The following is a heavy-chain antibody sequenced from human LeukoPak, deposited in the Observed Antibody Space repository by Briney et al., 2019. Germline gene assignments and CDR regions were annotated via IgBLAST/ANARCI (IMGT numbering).Heavy chain of an antibody. V-gene: IGHV3-9*01. CDR3: AKDTLGEGDYGYYSVYAFDI. Sequence: GGSLRLSCAASGFTFDDYAMHWVRQAPGKGLEWVSGISWNSGSIGYADSVKGRFTISRDNAKNSLYLQMNSLRAEDTALYYCAKDTLGEGDYGYYSVYAFDIWGQGTMVTVSS. CDR2: ISWNSGSI. D-gene: IGHD4-17*01. CDR1: GFTFDDYA. J-gene: IGHJ3*02.